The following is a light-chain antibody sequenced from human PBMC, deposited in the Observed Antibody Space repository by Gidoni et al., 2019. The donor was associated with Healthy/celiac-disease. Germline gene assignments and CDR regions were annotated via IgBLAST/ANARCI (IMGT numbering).Light chain of an antibody. V-gene: IGLV2-14*03. CDR1: SSDVGGYNY. J-gene: IGLJ2*01. CDR2: DVS. CDR3: SSYTSSSNVV. Sequence: SAIPQTASVSGSPGQSITISCTGTSSDVGGYNYVSWYQQHPGKAPKLMIYDVSNRPSGVSNRFSGSKSGNTASLTISGLQAEDEADYYCSSYTSSSNVVFGGGTKLTVL.